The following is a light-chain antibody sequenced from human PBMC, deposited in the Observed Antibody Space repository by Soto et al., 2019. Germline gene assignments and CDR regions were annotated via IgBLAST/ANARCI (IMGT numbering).Light chain of an antibody. Sequence: IVLTQSPATLSSSVGERATLSCRASQSVSSNLVWYQQKPGQAARLLIYASSNRATGIPARFSGRGSGTDVTLTISYLEPEDFAVYYCQQRSNGPPETFGQGTKLEIK. CDR1: QSVSSN. CDR3: QQRSNGPPET. V-gene: IGKV3-11*01. J-gene: IGKJ2*01. CDR2: ASS.